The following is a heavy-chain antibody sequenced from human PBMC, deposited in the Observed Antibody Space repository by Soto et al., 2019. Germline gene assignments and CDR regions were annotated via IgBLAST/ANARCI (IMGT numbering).Heavy chain of an antibody. V-gene: IGHV3-23*01. CDR1: GFTFSSYA. CDR2: ISGSGGST. CDR3: AKGTGYSSSWYAPFFDY. J-gene: IGHJ4*02. Sequence: GGSLRLSCAASGFTFSSYAMSWVRQAPGKGLEWVSAISGSGGSTYYADSVKGRFTTSRDNSKNTLYLQMNSLRAEDTAVYYCAKGTGYSSSWYAPFFDYWGQGTLVTVSS. D-gene: IGHD6-13*01.